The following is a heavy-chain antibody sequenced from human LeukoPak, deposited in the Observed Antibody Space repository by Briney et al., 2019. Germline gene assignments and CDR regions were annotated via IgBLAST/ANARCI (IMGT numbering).Heavy chain of an antibody. J-gene: IGHJ4*02. CDR1: GGSFSVYY. V-gene: IGHV4-34*01. CDR3: ARVVAADY. CDR2: INHSGST. Sequence: SGTLSLTCAVYGGSFSVYYWSSIRQPPGKGQGWIVEINHSGSTPYNPPLKSRVTISGDTSKSHCSLRLCAVSAADTAVYYCARVVAADYWGQGTLVTVSS. D-gene: IGHD5-12*01.